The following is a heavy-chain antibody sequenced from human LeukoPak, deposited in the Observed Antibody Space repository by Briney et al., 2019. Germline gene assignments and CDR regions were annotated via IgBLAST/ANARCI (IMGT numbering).Heavy chain of an antibody. CDR3: ARVFVVVPAAAGWFDP. Sequence: SETLSLTCTVSGGSISSYYWSWIRQPPGKGLEWIGYIYYSGTTNYNPSLKSRVTMSEDTSKNQFSLRLSSVTAADTAVYYCARVFVVVPAAAGWFDPWGQGTLVTVSS. CDR2: IYYSGTT. V-gene: IGHV4-59*12. J-gene: IGHJ5*02. CDR1: GGSISSYY. D-gene: IGHD2-2*01.